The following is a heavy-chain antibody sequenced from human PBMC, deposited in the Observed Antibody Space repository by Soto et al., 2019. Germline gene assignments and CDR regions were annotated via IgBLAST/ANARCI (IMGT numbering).Heavy chain of an antibody. CDR3: AHRKPRGSPDYYYYGMDV. V-gene: IGHV2-5*02. Sequence: QITLKESGPTLVKPTQTLTLTCTFSGFSLSTSGVGVGWIRQPPGKALEWLALIYWDDDKRYSPSLKSRLTITKDTTKNQLVLTMTNMDPVDTATYYCAHRKPRGSPDYYYYGMDVWGQGTTVTVSS. CDR1: GFSLSTSGVG. J-gene: IGHJ6*02. D-gene: IGHD3-10*01. CDR2: IYWDDDK.